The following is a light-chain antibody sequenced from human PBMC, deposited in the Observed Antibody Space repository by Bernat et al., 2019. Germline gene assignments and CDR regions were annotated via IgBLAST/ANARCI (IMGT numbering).Light chain of an antibody. CDR2: AAS. CDR3: QQYGNPVRS. Sequence: DIQMTQSPPSLSASVGDRVTITCRASQGITRYLVWFQQKPGKAPKSLIYAASTLESGVPSRFSGSGSGTDFTLTINSLQPEDCATYYCQQYGNPVRSFGRGTTVEIK. V-gene: IGKV1-16*01. J-gene: IGKJ2*01. CDR1: QGITRY.